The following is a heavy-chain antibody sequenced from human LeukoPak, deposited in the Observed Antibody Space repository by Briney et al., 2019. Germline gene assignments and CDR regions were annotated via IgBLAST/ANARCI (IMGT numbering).Heavy chain of an antibody. CDR2: ISSDGSHK. Sequence: QPGRSPRLSCAASGFMFSAYGMHWVRQAPGKGLEWVAFISSDGSHKNYADSVKGRFTMSRDNSKNTLYLEMNSLRSEDTAVYYCAKDGDCGGGGCLPNNFNYWGQGTLVTVSS. V-gene: IGHV3-30*18. CDR3: AKDGDCGGGGCLPNNFNY. D-gene: IGHD2-15*01. CDR1: GFMFSAYG. J-gene: IGHJ4*02.